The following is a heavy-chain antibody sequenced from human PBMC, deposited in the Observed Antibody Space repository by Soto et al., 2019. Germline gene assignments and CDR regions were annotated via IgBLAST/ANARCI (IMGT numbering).Heavy chain of an antibody. CDR1: GGSISSGDYY. D-gene: IGHD2-15*01. J-gene: IGHJ4*02. V-gene: IGHV4-30-4*01. Sequence: SETLSLTXTVSGGSISSGDYYWSWIRQPPGKGLEWIGYIYYSGSTYYNPSLKSRVTISVDTSKNQFSLKLSSVTAADTAVYYCAREGKVVVAAPNYYYFDYWGQGTLVTVSS. CDR3: AREGKVVVAAPNYYYFDY. CDR2: IYYSGST.